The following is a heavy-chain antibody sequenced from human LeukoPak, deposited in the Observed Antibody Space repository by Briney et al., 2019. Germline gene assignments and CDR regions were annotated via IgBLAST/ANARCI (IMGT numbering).Heavy chain of an antibody. CDR2: ISYDGSNK. CDR1: GFTFSSYA. CDR3: ARDTFDSSGYYFDY. Sequence: TGGSLRLSCAASGFTFSSYAMHWVRQAPGRGLEWVAVISYDGSNKYYADSVKGRFTISRDNSKNTLYLQMNSLRAEDTAVYYCARDTFDSSGYYFDYWGQGTLVTVSS. D-gene: IGHD3-22*01. J-gene: IGHJ4*02. V-gene: IGHV3-30*04.